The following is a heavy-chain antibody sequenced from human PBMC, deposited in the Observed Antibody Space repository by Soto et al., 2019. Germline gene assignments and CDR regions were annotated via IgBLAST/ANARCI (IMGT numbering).Heavy chain of an antibody. J-gene: IGHJ3*02. CDR2: ISWNSGSI. Sequence: EVQLVESGGGLVQPGRSLRLSCAASGFTLDDYAMHWVRQAPGKGLEWVSGISWNSGSIGYADSVKGRFTISRDNAKNSLYLQMNSLRAEDTALYYCAKDGYSSGWYRSGAFDIWGQGTMVTVSS. V-gene: IGHV3-9*01. D-gene: IGHD6-19*01. CDR3: AKDGYSSGWYRSGAFDI. CDR1: GFTLDDYA.